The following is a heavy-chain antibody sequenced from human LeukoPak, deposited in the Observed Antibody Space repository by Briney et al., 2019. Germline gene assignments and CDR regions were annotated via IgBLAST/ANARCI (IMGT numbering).Heavy chain of an antibody. CDR1: GGSISSSSYY. J-gene: IGHJ5*02. CDR2: IYYSGST. D-gene: IGHD3-22*01. CDR3: ARRNYDSSGYITWFDP. V-gene: IGHV4-39*01. Sequence: SETLSLTCSVSGGSISSSSYYWGWIRQPPGKGLEWIESIYYSGSTYYNPSLKSRVTISVDTSKNQFSLKLSSVTAADTAVYYCARRNYDSSGYITWFDPWGQGTLVTVSS.